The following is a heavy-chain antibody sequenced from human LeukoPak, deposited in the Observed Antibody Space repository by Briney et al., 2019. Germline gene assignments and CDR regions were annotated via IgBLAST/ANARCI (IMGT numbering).Heavy chain of an antibody. D-gene: IGHD1-26*01. CDR2: IYYSGST. CDR1: GGSISSSSYY. CDR3: ARLRVGATPVY. Sequence: SETLSLTCTVSGGSISSSSYYWGWIRQPPGKGPEWIGSIYYSGSTYYNPSLKSRVTISVDTSKNQFSLKLSSVTAADTAVYYCARLRVGATPVYWGQGTLVTVSS. V-gene: IGHV4-39*01. J-gene: IGHJ4*02.